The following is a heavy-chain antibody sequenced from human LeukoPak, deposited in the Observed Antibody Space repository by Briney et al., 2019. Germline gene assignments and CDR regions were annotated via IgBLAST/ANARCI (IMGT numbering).Heavy chain of an antibody. CDR3: ARGDYDSSGYTPLYYFDY. CDR2: ISYDGSNK. J-gene: IGHJ4*02. Sequence: GGSLRLSWAASGFTFSSYAMHWVRQAPGKGLEWVAVISYDGSNKYYADSVKGRFTISRDKSKNTLYLQMNSLRAEDTAVYYCARGDYDSSGYTPLYYFDYWGQGTLVTVSS. CDR1: GFTFSSYA. V-gene: IGHV3-30*04. D-gene: IGHD3-22*01.